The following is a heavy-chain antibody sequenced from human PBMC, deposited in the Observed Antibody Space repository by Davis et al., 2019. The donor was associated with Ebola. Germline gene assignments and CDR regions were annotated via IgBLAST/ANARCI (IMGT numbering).Heavy chain of an antibody. J-gene: IGHJ6*02. Sequence: GESLKISCAASGFTFSDYYMSWIRQAPGKGLEWVSAISGSGGSTYYADSVKGRFTIPRDNSKNTLYLQMNSLRDEDTAVYYCARVTKLLSFYYYYGMDVWGQGTTVTVSS. V-gene: IGHV3-23*01. CDR1: GFTFSDYY. CDR2: ISGSGGST. CDR3: ARVTKLLSFYYYYGMDV. D-gene: IGHD2-2*01.